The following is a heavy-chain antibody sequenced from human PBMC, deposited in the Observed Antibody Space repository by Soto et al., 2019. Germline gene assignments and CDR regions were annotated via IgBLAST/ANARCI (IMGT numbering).Heavy chain of an antibody. CDR3: ARDRIGNYYFAY. Sequence: GASVKVSCKASGGTLSSYAISCVRQAPGQGLEWMGGIIPIFGTANYAQKFQGRVTITADESTSTAYMELSSLRSEDTAVYYCARDRIGNYYFAYWGQGTLVTVSS. V-gene: IGHV1-69*13. CDR2: IIPIFGTA. J-gene: IGHJ4*02. D-gene: IGHD1-1*01. CDR1: GGTLSSYA.